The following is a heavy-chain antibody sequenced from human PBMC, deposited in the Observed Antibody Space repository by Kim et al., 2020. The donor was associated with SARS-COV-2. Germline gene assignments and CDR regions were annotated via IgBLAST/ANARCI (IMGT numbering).Heavy chain of an antibody. CDR1: GFTFSSYS. CDR3: ARDGAGYSSSWYGHYYYGMDV. CDR2: ISSSSSTI. J-gene: IGHJ6*02. V-gene: IGHV3-48*02. Sequence: GESLRLSCAASGFTFSSYSMNWVRQAPGKGLEWVSYISSSSSTIYYADSVKGRFTISRDNAKNSLYLQMNSLRDEDTAVYYCARDGAGYSSSWYGHYYYGMDVWGQGTTVTVSS. D-gene: IGHD6-13*01.